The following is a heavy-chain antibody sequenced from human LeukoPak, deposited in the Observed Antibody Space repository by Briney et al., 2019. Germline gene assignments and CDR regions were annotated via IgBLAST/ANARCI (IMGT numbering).Heavy chain of an antibody. V-gene: IGHV1-46*01. CDR1: GYTFTSYY. D-gene: IGHD5-12*01. J-gene: IGHJ6*02. CDR3: GNNRGYDGRPPYGMDV. Sequence: GASVKVSCKASGYTFTSYYMHWVRQAPGQGLEWMGIINPSGGSTSYAQKFQGRVTMTRDTSTSTVYMELSSLRSEDTAVYYCGNNRGYDGRPPYGMDVWGQGTTVTVSS. CDR2: INPSGGST.